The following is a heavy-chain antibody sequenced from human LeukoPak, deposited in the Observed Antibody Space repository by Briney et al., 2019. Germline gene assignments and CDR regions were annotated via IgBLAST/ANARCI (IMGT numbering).Heavy chain of an antibody. CDR2: IYYSGST. J-gene: IGHJ4*02. D-gene: IGHD3-16*02. CDR1: GGSISSSSYY. CDR3: ARRVWGSYRHPFDY. Sequence: PSETLSLTCTVSGGSISSSSYYWGWIRQPPGKGLEWIGSIYYSGSTYYNPSLKSRVTISVDTSKNQFSLKLSSVTAADTAVYYCARRVWGSYRHPFDYWGQGTLVTVSS. V-gene: IGHV4-39*01.